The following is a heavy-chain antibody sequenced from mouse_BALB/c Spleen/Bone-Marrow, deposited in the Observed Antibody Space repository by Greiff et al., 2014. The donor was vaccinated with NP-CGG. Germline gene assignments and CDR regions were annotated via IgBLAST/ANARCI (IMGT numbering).Heavy chain of an antibody. J-gene: IGHJ2*01. CDR1: GYVFSTYW. CDR3: ARSGYGSSYDY. D-gene: IGHD1-1*01. V-gene: IGHV1-80*01. CDR2: IYPGDGDT. Sequence: VQLQQPGAELVRPGSSVKISCKASGYVFSTYWMNWVKQRPGQGLEWIGQIYPGDGDTNYNGKFKGTATLTADKSSSTAYMQLSSLTSEDSAVYFCARSGYGSSYDYWGQGTTLTVSS.